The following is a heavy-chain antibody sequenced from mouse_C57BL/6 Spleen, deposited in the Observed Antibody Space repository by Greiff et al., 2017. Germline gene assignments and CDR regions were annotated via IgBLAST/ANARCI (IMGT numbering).Heavy chain of an antibody. Sequence: VKLQESGAELVKPGASVKLSCKASGYTFTEYTIHWVKQRSGQGLEWIGWFYPGSGSIKYNEKFKDKATLTADKSSSTVYMELSRLTSEDSAVYFCARHDPYYSNYPSWFAYWGQGTLVTVSA. V-gene: IGHV1-62-2*01. D-gene: IGHD2-5*01. CDR3: ARHDPYYSNYPSWFAY. CDR2: FYPGSGSI. CDR1: GYTFTEYT. J-gene: IGHJ3*01.